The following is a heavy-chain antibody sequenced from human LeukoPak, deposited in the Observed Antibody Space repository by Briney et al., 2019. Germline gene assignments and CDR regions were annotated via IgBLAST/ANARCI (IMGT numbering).Heavy chain of an antibody. Sequence: SETLSLTCAVYGGSFSGYYWSWIRQPPGKGLEWIGEINHSGSTNYNPSLKSRVTISVDTSKNQFSLKLSSVTAADTAVYYCARSDTMVRKKRAPHKTFDYWGQGTPVTVSS. D-gene: IGHD3-10*01. CDR1: GGSFSGYY. CDR2: INHSGST. V-gene: IGHV4-34*01. CDR3: ARSDTMVRKKRAPHKTFDY. J-gene: IGHJ4*02.